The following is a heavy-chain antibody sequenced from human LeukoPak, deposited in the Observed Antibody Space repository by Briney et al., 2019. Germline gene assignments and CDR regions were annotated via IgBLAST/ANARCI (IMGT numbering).Heavy chain of an antibody. CDR2: ISGSGGST. Sequence: PGGSLRLSCAASGFTFSSYAMSWVRQAPGKGLEWVSAISGSGGSTYYADSVKGRFTISRDNSKNALYLQMNSLRAEDTAVYYCAKDSRRSSTSCYGYWGQGTLVTVSS. V-gene: IGHV3-23*01. CDR3: AKDSRRSSTSCYGY. J-gene: IGHJ4*02. D-gene: IGHD2-2*01. CDR1: GFTFSSYA.